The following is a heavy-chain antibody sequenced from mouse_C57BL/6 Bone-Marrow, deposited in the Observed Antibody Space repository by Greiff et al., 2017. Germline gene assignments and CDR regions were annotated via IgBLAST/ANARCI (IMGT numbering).Heavy chain of an antibody. CDR1: GYTFTTYP. J-gene: IGHJ4*01. CDR2: FHPYNDDT. Sequence: QVQLQPSGAELVKPGASVKMSCKASGYTFTTYPIAWMTQNHGKSLAWIGNFHPYNDDTKYNEKFKGKATLTVEKSSSTVYLALSRLTSADSAVYYCARVLTGTGAMDYWGQGTSVTVSS. CDR3: ARVLTGTGAMDY. V-gene: IGHV1-47*01. D-gene: IGHD4-1*01.